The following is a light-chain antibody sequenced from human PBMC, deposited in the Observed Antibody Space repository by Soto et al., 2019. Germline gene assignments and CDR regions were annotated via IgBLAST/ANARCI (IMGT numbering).Light chain of an antibody. V-gene: IGKV3-20*01. CDR2: GAS. CDR1: HSVSGSY. Sequence: ENVLTQSPGTLSLSPGDRATLSCRASHSVSGSYLTWYQQKPGQAPRLLIYGASIRATGIPDRFSGSGSGTDFTLTISRLEPEDFVVYYCQQCGRSPCAFGQGTRLEIK. CDR3: QQCGRSPCA. J-gene: IGKJ2*02.